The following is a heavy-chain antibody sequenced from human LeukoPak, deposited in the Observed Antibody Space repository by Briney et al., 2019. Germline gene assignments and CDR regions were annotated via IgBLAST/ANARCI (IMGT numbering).Heavy chain of an antibody. CDR1: GGSISSSSYY. CDR2: IYYSGST. V-gene: IGHV4-39*07. J-gene: IGHJ4*02. Sequence: SETLSLTCTVSGGSISSSSYYWGWIRQPPGKGLEWIGSIYYSGSTNYNPSLKSRVTISVDTSKNQFSLKLSSVTAADTAVYYCARGNNGYYRREFDYWGQGTLVTVSS. CDR3: ARGNNGYYRREFDY. D-gene: IGHD3-22*01.